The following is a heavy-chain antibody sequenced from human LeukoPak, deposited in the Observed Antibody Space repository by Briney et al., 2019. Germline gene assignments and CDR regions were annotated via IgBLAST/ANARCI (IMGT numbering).Heavy chain of an antibody. CDR2: FYYSGST. Sequence: SETLSLTCTVSGVXISGYYCNWIRQPPGKGLEWIGHFYYSGSTNYNPSLKSRVTISVDTSKNQFSLKLSSVTAADTAIYYCARARDSSGFPFDYWGQGTLVTVSS. CDR1: GVXISGYY. V-gene: IGHV4-59*01. CDR3: ARARDSSGFPFDY. J-gene: IGHJ4*02. D-gene: IGHD3-22*01.